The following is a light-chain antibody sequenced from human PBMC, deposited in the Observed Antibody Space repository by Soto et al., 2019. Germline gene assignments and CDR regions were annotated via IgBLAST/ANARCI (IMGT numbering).Light chain of an antibody. CDR2: GAS. CDR3: EQYGSSLFT. CDR1: QSVSSSY. J-gene: IGKJ3*01. Sequence: SVLTHTPGTLSLSPGERATLSCRASQSVSSSYLACYQQKPVQAPWLLIYGASSRSTGIPYRFRGSGSGTDFTLTILRLAREDFAVYYCEQYGSSLFTFGPGTKVDIK. V-gene: IGKV3-20*01.